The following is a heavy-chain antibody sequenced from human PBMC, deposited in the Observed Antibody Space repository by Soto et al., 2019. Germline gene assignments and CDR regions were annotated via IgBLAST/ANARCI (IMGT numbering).Heavy chain of an antibody. CDR3: ARADYMSFDYGMDV. CDR2: ISSSGSTI. V-gene: IGHV3-48*03. CDR1: GFTFSSYE. Sequence: GGSLRLSCAASGFTFSSYEMNWVRQAPGKGLEWVSYISSSGSTIYYADSVKGRFTISRDNAKNSLYLQMNSLRAEDTAVYYCARADYMSFDYGMDVWGQGTTVTV. J-gene: IGHJ6*02. D-gene: IGHD4-4*01.